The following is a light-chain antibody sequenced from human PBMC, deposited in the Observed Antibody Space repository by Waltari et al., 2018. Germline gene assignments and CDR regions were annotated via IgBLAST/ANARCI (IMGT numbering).Light chain of an antibody. Sequence: QSALTQPASVSGSPGQSTTTSCRGTNSHVRGSDSSPWSQHHPGKAPKLIIYDVTKGPSGVSNRFSGSKSGNTASLTISGLQAEDEADYYCSSYAGGNNLLFGGGTKVTVL. CDR3: SSYAGGNNLL. J-gene: IGLJ2*01. CDR2: DVT. V-gene: IGLV2-23*02. CDR1: NSHVRGSDS.